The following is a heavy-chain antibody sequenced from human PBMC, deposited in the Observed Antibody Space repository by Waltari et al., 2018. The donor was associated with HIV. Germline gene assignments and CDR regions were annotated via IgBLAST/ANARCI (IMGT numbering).Heavy chain of an antibody. CDR3: ARRMGVARYYYYGMDV. V-gene: IGHV1-8*01. Sequence: QVQLVQSGAEVKKSGASVKVSCKASGYTFTSYDINWVRPATGQGLEWMGWMNPNSGNTGYAQKFQGRVTMTRNTSISTAYMELSSLRSEDMAVYYCARRMGVARYYYYGMDVWGQGTTVTVSS. J-gene: IGHJ6*02. D-gene: IGHD5-12*01. CDR1: GYTFTSYD. CDR2: MNPNSGNT.